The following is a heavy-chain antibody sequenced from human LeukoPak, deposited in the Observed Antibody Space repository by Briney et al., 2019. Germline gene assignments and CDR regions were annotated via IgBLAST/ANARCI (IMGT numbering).Heavy chain of an antibody. CDR3: ARLGSIAAAGTPDY. V-gene: IGHV3-74*01. D-gene: IGHD6-13*01. J-gene: IGHJ4*02. CDR1: GFTFSSYW. CDR2: IKTDGSST. Sequence: GGSLRLSCAASGFTFSSYWMHWVRQAPGKGLVWVSRIKTDGSSTRYADSVKGRFTISSDNAKSTLYLQMNSLRAEDTAVYYCARLGSIAAAGTPDYWGQGTLVTVSS.